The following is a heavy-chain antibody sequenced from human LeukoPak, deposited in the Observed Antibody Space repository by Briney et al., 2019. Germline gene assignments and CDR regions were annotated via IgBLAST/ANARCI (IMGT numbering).Heavy chain of an antibody. J-gene: IGHJ4*02. CDR2: IKSKTDGGTT. Sequence: GGSLRLSCAASGFTFSNAWMSWVRQAPGKGLEWVGRIKSKTDGGTTDCAAPVKGRFTISRDDSKNTLYLQMNSLKTEDTAVYYCTTDAYYDFWSGYSAFDYWGQGTLVTVSS. V-gene: IGHV3-15*01. CDR3: TTDAYYDFWSGYSAFDY. D-gene: IGHD3-3*01. CDR1: GFTFSNAW.